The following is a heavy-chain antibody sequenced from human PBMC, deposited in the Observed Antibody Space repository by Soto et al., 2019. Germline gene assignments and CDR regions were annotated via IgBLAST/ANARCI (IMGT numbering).Heavy chain of an antibody. CDR2: IYYIGSI. J-gene: IGHJ5*02. D-gene: IGHD2-2*01. V-gene: IGHV4-59*01. Sequence: SETLSLTCTVSGGSISSYYWSWIRQPPGKGLEWIGYIYYIGSINYNPSLKSRVTISVDTSKNQFSLKLSSVTAADTAVYYCARGLRRQLLNWFDPWGQGTLVTVSS. CDR1: GGSISSYY. CDR3: ARGLRRQLLNWFDP.